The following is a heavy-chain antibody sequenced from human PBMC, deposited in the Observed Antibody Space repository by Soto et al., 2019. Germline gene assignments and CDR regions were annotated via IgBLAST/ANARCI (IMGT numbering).Heavy chain of an antibody. CDR3: ARLSGDHSAFFSYGMDA. J-gene: IGHJ6*02. Sequence: GGSLRLSCAASGFTFDTYWMNWVRQAPGKGPEWLSGINSDGTTSSYADSVKGRFTISRDNASNTLSLQMNSLRADDTAVYYCARLSGDHSAFFSYGMDAGGQGTTVTVS. CDR2: INSDGTTS. D-gene: IGHD2-21*01. CDR1: GFTFDTYW. V-gene: IGHV3-74*01.